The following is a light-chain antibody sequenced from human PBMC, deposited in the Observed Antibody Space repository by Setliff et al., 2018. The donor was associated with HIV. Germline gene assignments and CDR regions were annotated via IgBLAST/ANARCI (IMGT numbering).Light chain of an antibody. J-gene: IGLJ2*01. V-gene: IGLV1-40*01. CDR1: TSNIGAGYD. Sequence: QSVLTQPPSVSGAPGQRVSISCSGGTSNIGAGYDVHWYQHVPGTAPKLLIYHNNNRPSGIPDRFSGSKSGTSASLAIAELQAEDEADYYCQSYDSTLSASIFGGGTQRTVL. CDR2: HNN. CDR3: QSYDSTLSASI.